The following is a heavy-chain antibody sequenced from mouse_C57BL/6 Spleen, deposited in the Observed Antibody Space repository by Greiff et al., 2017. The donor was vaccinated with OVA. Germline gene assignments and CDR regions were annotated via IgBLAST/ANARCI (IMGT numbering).Heavy chain of an antibody. J-gene: IGHJ2*01. V-gene: IGHV1-80*01. CDR1: GYAFSSYW. CDR3: ARPDSSGRYYFDY. D-gene: IGHD3-2*02. Sequence: QVQLKQSGAELVKPGASVKISCKASGYAFSSYWMNWVKQRPGKGLEWIGQIYPGDGDTNYNGKFKGKATLTADKSSSTAYMQLSSLTSEDSAVYFCARPDSSGRYYFDYWGQGTTLTVSS. CDR2: IYPGDGDT.